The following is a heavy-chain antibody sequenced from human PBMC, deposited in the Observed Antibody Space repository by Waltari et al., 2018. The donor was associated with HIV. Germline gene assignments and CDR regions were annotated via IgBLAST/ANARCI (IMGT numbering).Heavy chain of an antibody. Sequence: LRQSGPGRVNPSQSICLTCVIAGDSAPSDSAAWNWVRQSPARGLEWLGKTYFRSAWHQDYALSLKDRIVIDPDTIKNQFSLHLKSVTHEDTAVYFCVRDSFGFDTWGEGTLINVSS. CDR2: TYFRSAWHQ. CDR3: VRDSFGFDT. J-gene: IGHJ4*02. CDR1: GDSAPSDSAA. V-gene: IGHV6-1*01. D-gene: IGHD3-3*01.